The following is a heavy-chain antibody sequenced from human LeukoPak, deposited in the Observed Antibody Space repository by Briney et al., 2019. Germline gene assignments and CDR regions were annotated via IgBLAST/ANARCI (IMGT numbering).Heavy chain of an antibody. Sequence: SNSNLYWGWIRQVPGKGLEWVSYIGRSGTTIHYADSVKGRFTISWDNAKKSLYLQMNSLRAEDTAVYYCARSGKIYFDWLLDYWGQGTLVTVSS. CDR3: ARSGKIYFDWLLDY. J-gene: IGHJ4*02. V-gene: IGHV3-11*04. CDR2: IGRSGTTI. CDR1: SNSNLY. D-gene: IGHD3-9*01.